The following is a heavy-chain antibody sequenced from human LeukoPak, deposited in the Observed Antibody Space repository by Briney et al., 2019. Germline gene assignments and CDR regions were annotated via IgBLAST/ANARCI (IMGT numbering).Heavy chain of an antibody. D-gene: IGHD2-15*01. CDR3: AREPRYCGGGSCYRGGYMDV. V-gene: IGHV4-39*07. CDR1: GGSISSSSYY. Sequence: SETLSLTCTVSGGSISSSSYYWGWIRQPPGKGLEWIGTIYYSGSTYYNPSLKSRVTISVDTSKNQFSLKLTSVTAADTAVYYCAREPRYCGGGSCYRGGYMDVWGKGTTVTVSS. J-gene: IGHJ6*03. CDR2: IYYSGST.